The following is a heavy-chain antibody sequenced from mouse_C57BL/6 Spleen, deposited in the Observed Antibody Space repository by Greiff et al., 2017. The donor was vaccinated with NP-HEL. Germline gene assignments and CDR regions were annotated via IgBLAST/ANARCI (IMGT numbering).Heavy chain of an antibody. CDR1: GYAFSSYW. Sequence: QVQLQQSGAELVKPGASVKISCKASGYAFSSYWMNWVKQRPGKGLEWIGQIYPGDGDTNYNGKFKGKATLTADKSSSTAYMQLSSLTSEDSAVYFCARGDYSKKRAWFAYWGQGTLVTVSA. V-gene: IGHV1-80*01. CDR3: ARGDYSKKRAWFAY. CDR2: IYPGDGDT. J-gene: IGHJ3*01. D-gene: IGHD2-5*01.